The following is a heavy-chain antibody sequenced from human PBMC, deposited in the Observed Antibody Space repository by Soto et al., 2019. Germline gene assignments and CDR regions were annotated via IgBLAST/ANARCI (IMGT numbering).Heavy chain of an antibody. Sequence: SETLSLTCAISRDSVSTNRATRDWFRQSPSRGLEWLGRTYYRSNWYTDYAVSVKGRITISPDTSNNQLSLQLNSVTPDDTAVYYCARLIGNSWLDSWGQGTLVTVPS. CDR3: ARLIGNSWLDS. D-gene: IGHD2-8*01. CDR1: RDSVSTNRAT. J-gene: IGHJ5*01. CDR2: TYYRSNWYT. V-gene: IGHV6-1*01.